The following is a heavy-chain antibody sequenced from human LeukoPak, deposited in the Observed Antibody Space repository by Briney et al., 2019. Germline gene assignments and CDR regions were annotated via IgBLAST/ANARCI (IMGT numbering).Heavy chain of an antibody. Sequence: ASVKVSCKASGYTFTSYYMHWVRQAPGQGLEWMGIINPSGGSTSYAQKFQGRVTMTTDTSTSTAYMELRSLRSDDTAVYYCARERSGDYGDSNWFDPWGQGTLVTVSS. CDR1: GYTFTSYY. CDR2: INPSGGST. V-gene: IGHV1-46*01. J-gene: IGHJ5*02. CDR3: ARERSGDYGDSNWFDP. D-gene: IGHD4-17*01.